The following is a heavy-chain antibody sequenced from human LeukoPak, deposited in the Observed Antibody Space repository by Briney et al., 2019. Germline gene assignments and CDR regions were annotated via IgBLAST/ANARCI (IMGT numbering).Heavy chain of an antibody. J-gene: IGHJ4*02. CDR3: AKDRGIYYGSVWPN. CDR1: GFTFSSYG. D-gene: IGHD3-10*01. V-gene: IGHV3-23*01. CDR2: ISGSGGST. Sequence: AGGSLRLSCAASGFTFSSYGMSWVRQAPGKGLEWVSAISGSGGSTYYADSVKGRFTISRDNSKNTLYLQMNSLRAEDTAVYYCAKDRGIYYGSVWPNWGQGTLVTVSS.